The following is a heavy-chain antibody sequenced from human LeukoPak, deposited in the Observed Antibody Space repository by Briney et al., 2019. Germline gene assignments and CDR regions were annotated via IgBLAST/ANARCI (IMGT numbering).Heavy chain of an antibody. J-gene: IGHJ5*02. CDR1: GGSISSYY. CDR3: ARSLGYCSGGSCYPYNWFDP. Sequence: SETLSLTCTVPGGSISSYYWSWIRQPPGKGLEWIGYIYYSGSTNYNPSLKSRVTISVDTSKNQFSLKLSSVTAADTAVYYCARSLGYCSGGSCYPYNWFDPWGQGTLVTVSS. CDR2: IYYSGST. D-gene: IGHD2-15*01. V-gene: IGHV4-59*08.